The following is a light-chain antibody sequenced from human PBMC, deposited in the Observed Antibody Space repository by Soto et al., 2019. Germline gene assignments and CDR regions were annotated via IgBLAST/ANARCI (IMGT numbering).Light chain of an antibody. CDR1: QTISSY. CDR3: QQTYTTPWT. CDR2: AAS. Sequence: DIQMTQSPSSLSASVGDTVTITCRASQTISSYLNWYQQKPGKAPKLLIYAASSLLTGVPSRFSGSGSGTDSTLTISSLQPEDSASYYCQQTYTTPWTFGQGPRWIS. J-gene: IGKJ1*01. V-gene: IGKV1-39*01.